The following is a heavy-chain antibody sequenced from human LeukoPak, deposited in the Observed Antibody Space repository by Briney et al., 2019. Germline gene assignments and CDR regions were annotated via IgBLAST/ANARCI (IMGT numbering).Heavy chain of an antibody. CDR3: ATPREVDINIVHFDY. J-gene: IGHJ4*02. CDR2: FDPEDGET. D-gene: IGHD2-2*03. V-gene: IGHV1-24*01. CDR1: GYTLTVLS. Sequence: ASVKVSCKVSGYTLTVLSMHWVRQAPGKGLEWMGGFDPEDGETIYAQKFQGRVTMTEDTSTDTAYMELSSLRSEDTAVYYCATPREVDINIVHFDYWGQGTLVTVSS.